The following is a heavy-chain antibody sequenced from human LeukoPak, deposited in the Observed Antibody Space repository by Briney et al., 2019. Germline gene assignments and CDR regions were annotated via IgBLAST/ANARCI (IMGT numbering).Heavy chain of an antibody. CDR3: ARPAGHSKIVVVITGGYFDY. J-gene: IGHJ4*02. Sequence: PGESLKISCKTSGYSFTSYWIGWVRQMPGKGLEWMGVIYPGDSDTRYSPSFQGQVTISVDKSISTAYLQWSSLKASDTAMYYCARPAGHSKIVVVITGGYFDYWGQGTLVTVSS. D-gene: IGHD3-22*01. CDR1: GYSFTSYW. CDR2: IYPGDSDT. V-gene: IGHV5-51*01.